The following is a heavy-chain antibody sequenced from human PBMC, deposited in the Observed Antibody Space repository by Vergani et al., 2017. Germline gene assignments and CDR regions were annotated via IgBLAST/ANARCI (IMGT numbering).Heavy chain of an antibody. J-gene: IGHJ4*02. CDR2: IIPILGKA. CDR1: GGTFSSYA. D-gene: IGHD6-19*01. V-gene: IGHV1-69*04. CDR3: ARGIAVADGLDY. Sequence: QVQLVQSGAEVKKPGASVKVSCKASGGTFSSYAISWVRQAPGQGLEWMGRIIPILGKANYAQKFKGRVTITADKSTSTAYMELSSLRADDTAVYYCARGIAVADGLDYWGQGTLVTVSS.